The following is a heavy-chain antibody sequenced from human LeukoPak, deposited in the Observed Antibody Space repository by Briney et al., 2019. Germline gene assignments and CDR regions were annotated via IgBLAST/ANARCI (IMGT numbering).Heavy chain of an antibody. Sequence: GGSLRLSCAASGFTFTFSNYGMHWVRQAPGKGLEWVPVISFDGNSKYYADSVKGRFSISRDNSKNTLYLEMNSLRAEDTAVYYCARDGADCSGGSCGFYYYGVDVWGQGTTVTVSS. D-gene: IGHD2-15*01. CDR1: GFTFTFSNYG. CDR3: ARDGADCSGGSCGFYYYGVDV. CDR2: ISFDGNSK. V-gene: IGHV3-30*03. J-gene: IGHJ6*02.